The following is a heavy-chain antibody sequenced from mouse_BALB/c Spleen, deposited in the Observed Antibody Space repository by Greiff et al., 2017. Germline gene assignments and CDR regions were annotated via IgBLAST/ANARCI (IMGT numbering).Heavy chain of an antibody. V-gene: IGHV1-9*01. J-gene: IGHJ2*01. CDR3: ARSGGYDTHDY. D-gene: IGHD2-2*01. CDR1: GYTFSSYW. Sequence: QVQLKESGAELMKPGASVKISCKATGYTFSSYWIEWVKQRPGHGLEWIGEILPGSGSTNYNEKFKGKATFTADTSSNTAYMQLSSLTSEDSAVYYCARSGGYDTHDYWGQGTTLTVSS. CDR2: ILPGSGST.